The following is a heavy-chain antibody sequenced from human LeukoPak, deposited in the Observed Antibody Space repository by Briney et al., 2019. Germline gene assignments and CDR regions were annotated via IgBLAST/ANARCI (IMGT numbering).Heavy chain of an antibody. J-gene: IGHJ6*02. CDR1: GGSIGSGGNF. D-gene: IGHD1-26*01. CDR3: ARGGSGSYYSVYYAVDV. Sequence: PSETLSLTCTVSGGSIGSGGNFWSWIRQRPGKGLEWIGFIYYSGTTYSNPSLKSRVAISADTSKNEFSLKLNSLTAADTAVYYCARGGSGSYYSVYYAVDVWGQGTTVTVS. V-gene: IGHV4-31*03. CDR2: IYYSGTT.